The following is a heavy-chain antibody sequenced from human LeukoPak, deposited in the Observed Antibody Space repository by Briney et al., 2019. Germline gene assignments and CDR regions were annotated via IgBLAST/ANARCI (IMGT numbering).Heavy chain of an antibody. D-gene: IGHD3-22*01. CDR1: GGSMISSGYY. CDR3: AYYYDSGGFGRYFDY. J-gene: IGHJ4*02. V-gene: IGHV4-39*01. CDR2: IYYSGTP. Sequence: SETLSLTCTVSGGSMISSGYYWGWIRPTPGKGLDFIGIIYYSGTPYYNPSLNSRVTMSVDTSKNQFSLKLHSVTAADTAVYFCAYYYDSGGFGRYFDYWGRGTLVTVSS.